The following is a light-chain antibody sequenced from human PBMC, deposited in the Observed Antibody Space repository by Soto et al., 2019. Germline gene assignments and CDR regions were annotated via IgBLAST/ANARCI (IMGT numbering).Light chain of an antibody. CDR3: MQALQAPLT. Sequence: DVVMTQSPLSLPVTPGEPASISCRSSQSLLHSDGYNYLDWFLQRPGQSPQVLLYLGSNRAPGVPDRFSGSGSGTDFTLKISRVEAEDVGVYYCMQALQAPLTFGGGTQVEIK. CDR1: QSLLHSDGYNY. CDR2: LGS. J-gene: IGKJ4*01. V-gene: IGKV2-28*01.